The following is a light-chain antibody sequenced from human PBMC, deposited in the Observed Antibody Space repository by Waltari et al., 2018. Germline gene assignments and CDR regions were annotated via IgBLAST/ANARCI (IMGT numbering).Light chain of an antibody. J-gene: IGLJ2*01. CDR2: DVS. CDR3: SSYTSTNTII. V-gene: IGLV2-14*03. CDR1: GSDIGYYNF. Sequence: QSALAQSASVSGSPGQSITISCNGTGSDIGYYNFVSWYQQHPGKAPKLLIFDVSRWSSGVSHRFSGSKSGNTASLTISGLQAEDEADYYCSSYTSTNTIIFGGGTKVTVL.